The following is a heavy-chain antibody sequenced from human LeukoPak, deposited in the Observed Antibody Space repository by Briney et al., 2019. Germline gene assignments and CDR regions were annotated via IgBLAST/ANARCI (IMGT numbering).Heavy chain of an antibody. J-gene: IGHJ4*02. Sequence: PGTSLRLSCTAPGFTFNSYAIHWIRQAPGKGLEWVALVWHDGSNRYYSEAVKGRFTISRDNSKNTVYLQINSLRAEDTAVYYCARELFGSGSCPDYWGQGTRVTVSS. V-gene: IGHV3-33*01. CDR3: ARELFGSGSCPDY. CDR2: VWHDGSNR. CDR1: GFTFNSYA. D-gene: IGHD3-10*01.